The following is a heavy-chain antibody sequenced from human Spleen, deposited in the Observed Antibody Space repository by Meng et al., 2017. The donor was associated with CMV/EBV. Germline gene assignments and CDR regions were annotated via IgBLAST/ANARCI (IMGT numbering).Heavy chain of an antibody. CDR1: GYTFTSYY. D-gene: IGHD2-2*01. Sequence: ASVKVSCKASGYTFTSYYMHWVRQAPGQGLEWMGIINPSGGSTSYAQKFQGRVTMTRDNSTSTVYMELSSLRSEDTAVYYCARVPRAPAAMDYYYYYGMDVWGQGTTVTVSS. V-gene: IGHV1-46*01. J-gene: IGHJ6*02. CDR3: ARVPRAPAAMDYYYYYGMDV. CDR2: INPSGGST.